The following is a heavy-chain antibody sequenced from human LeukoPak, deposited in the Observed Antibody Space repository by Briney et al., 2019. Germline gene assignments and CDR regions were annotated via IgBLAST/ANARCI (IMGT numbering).Heavy chain of an antibody. V-gene: IGHV1-2*02. J-gene: IGHJ4*02. CDR1: GYTFTGYY. D-gene: IGHD3-3*01. Sequence: ASVTVSCKASGYTFTGYYMHWVRQAPGQGLEWMGWINPNSGGTNYAQKFQGRVTMTRDTSISTAYMELSRLRSDDTAVYYCARDLSIFGVVPFDYWGQGTLVTVSS. CDR2: INPNSGGT. CDR3: ARDLSIFGVVPFDY.